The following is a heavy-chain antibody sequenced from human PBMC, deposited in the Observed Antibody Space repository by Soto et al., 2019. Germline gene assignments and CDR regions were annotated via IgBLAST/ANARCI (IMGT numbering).Heavy chain of an antibody. V-gene: IGHV3-23*01. J-gene: IGHJ4*02. CDR1: GFTFSSYA. CDR2: ISGSGGST. Sequence: PGGSLRLSCAASGFTFSSYAMSWVRQAPGKGLEWVSAISGSGGSTYYADSVKGRFTISRDNSKNTLYLQMNSLRAEDTAVYYCAKALTSYYYDSSGYYPLGYWGQGTLVTVSS. D-gene: IGHD3-22*01. CDR3: AKALTSYYYDSSGYYPLGY.